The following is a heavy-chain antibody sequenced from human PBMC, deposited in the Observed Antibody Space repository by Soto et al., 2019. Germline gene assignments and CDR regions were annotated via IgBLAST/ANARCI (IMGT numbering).Heavy chain of an antibody. V-gene: IGHV2-5*02. D-gene: IGHD4-17*01. CDR2: IYWDDDK. Sequence: QITLKESGPTLVRPAQTLTLTCAFSGFSLTTYDMGVAWIRQPPGKALEWLALIYWDDDKRYSPSLTDRLAVSKDTSRNQVVLTITNLDPGDTATYFCAPAGDYDLWTWDHWGPGILVTVSS. CDR1: GFSLTTYDMG. J-gene: IGHJ4*02. CDR3: APAGDYDLWTWDH.